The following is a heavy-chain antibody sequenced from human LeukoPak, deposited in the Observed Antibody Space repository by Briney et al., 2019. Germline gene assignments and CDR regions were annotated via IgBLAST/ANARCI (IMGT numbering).Heavy chain of an antibody. V-gene: IGHV4-59*01. D-gene: IGHD5-18*01. Sequence: KPSETLSLTCTVSGGSISSYYWSWIRQPPGEGLEWMGYIYYSGSTNYHPSLKSRVTISVDTSKNQFSLKLSSVTAADTAVYYCVRHGYTYGSIDYWGQGTLVTVSS. J-gene: IGHJ4*02. CDR2: IYYSGST. CDR3: VRHGYTYGSIDY. CDR1: GGSISSYY.